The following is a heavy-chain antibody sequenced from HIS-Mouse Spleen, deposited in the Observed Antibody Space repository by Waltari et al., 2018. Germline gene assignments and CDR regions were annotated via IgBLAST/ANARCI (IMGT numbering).Heavy chain of an antibody. V-gene: IGHV4-34*01. Sequence: AGRLRPSQTLSLTGAVHGGSFGGYSWSWNRQPPGKGLAWIGEINLSGSTNYNPSLKSRVTISVDTSKNQFPLKLSSVTAADTAVYYCARGSDFWSGYYDAFDIWGQGTMVTVSS. CDR3: ARGSDFWSGYYDAFDI. D-gene: IGHD3-3*01. CDR2: INLSGST. CDR1: GGSFGGYS. J-gene: IGHJ3*02.